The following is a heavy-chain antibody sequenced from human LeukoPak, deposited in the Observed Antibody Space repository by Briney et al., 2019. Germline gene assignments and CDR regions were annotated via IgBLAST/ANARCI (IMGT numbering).Heavy chain of an antibody. V-gene: IGHV3-21*01. D-gene: IGHD4-17*01. J-gene: IGHJ6*02. CDR1: GFTFSSYS. CDR2: ISSSTSYI. Sequence: PGRSLRLSCAASGFTFSSYSMNCVRQAPGKGLEWVSSISSSTSYIYYADSVNGRFTISRGNAKNSLYLQMNSLRAEDTAVYYCARAEGDYLNYYGMDVWGQGTTVTVSS. CDR3: ARAEGDYLNYYGMDV.